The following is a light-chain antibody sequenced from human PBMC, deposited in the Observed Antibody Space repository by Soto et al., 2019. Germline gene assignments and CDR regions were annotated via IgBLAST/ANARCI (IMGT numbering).Light chain of an antibody. J-gene: IGKJ3*01. Sequence: DDVVTQYPLSLSVTLGQAASISCRSSQSLVYSDGRTYLNWFHQRPGQSPRRLIYLVSNRDPGVPDRFSGSGSGTDFTLKISRVEAEDVGIYYCMQGTLWSFSFGPGTRVDIK. CDR2: LVS. V-gene: IGKV2-30*01. CDR1: QSLVYSDGRTY. CDR3: MQGTLWSFS.